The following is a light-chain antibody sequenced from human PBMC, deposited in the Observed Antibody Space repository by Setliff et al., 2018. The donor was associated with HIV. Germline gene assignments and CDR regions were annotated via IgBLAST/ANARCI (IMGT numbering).Light chain of an antibody. CDR1: SSDVGLYNF. CDR2: DVT. V-gene: IGLV2-14*01. J-gene: IGLJ1*01. Sequence: QSALAQPSSVSGSPGQSITISCTGTSSDVGLYNFVSWYQQHPGTVPKLIIYDVTNRPSGISHRFSGAKSGNTASLTISGLQADDEADYYCSSFRTSRKFVFGTGTKVTVL. CDR3: SSFRTSRKFV.